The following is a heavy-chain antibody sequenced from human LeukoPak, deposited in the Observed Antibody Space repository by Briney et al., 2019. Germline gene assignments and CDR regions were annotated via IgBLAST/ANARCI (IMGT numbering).Heavy chain of an antibody. CDR2: INPNSGGT. J-gene: IGHJ4*02. CDR1: GYTFTGYY. D-gene: IGHD3-22*01. CDR3: AREGWIGYDSSGYYY. Sequence: AASVKVSCKASGYTFTGYYMHWVRQAPGQGLEWMGWINPNSGGTNYAQKFQGRVTMTRDTSINTAYMELSRLRSDDTAVYYCAREGWIGYDSSGYYYWGQGTLVTVSS. V-gene: IGHV1-2*02.